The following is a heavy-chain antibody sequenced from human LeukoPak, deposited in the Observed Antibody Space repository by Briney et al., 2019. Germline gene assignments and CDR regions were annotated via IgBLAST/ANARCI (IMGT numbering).Heavy chain of an antibody. CDR3: AKAFYDSSGYKAYYFDY. CDR2: ISSSGSTI. V-gene: IGHV3-48*04. Sequence: GGSLRLSCAASGFTFSSYSMNWVRQAPGKGLEWVSYISSSGSTIYYADSVKGRFTISRDNAKNSLYLQMNSLRAEDTALYYCAKAFYDSSGYKAYYFDYWGQGTLVTVSS. J-gene: IGHJ4*02. D-gene: IGHD3-22*01. CDR1: GFTFSSYS.